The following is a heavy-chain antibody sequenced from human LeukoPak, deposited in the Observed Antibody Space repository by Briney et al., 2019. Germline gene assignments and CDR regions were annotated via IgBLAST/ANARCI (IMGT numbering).Heavy chain of an antibody. CDR3: ARGRYCSSTSCYGWAFDI. V-gene: IGHV4-59*08. CDR2: IYYSWST. J-gene: IGHJ3*02. CDR1: GGSISSYY. D-gene: IGHD2-2*01. Sequence: SETLSLTCTVSGGSISSYYWSWIRQPPGKGLEGIGYIYYSWSTNYNPTLKSRITISVDPSKNQFSLKLSSVTAADTAVYYCARGRYCSSTSCYGWAFDIWGQGTMVTVSS.